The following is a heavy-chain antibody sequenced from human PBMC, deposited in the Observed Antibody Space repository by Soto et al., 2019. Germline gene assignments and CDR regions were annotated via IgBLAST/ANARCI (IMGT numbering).Heavy chain of an antibody. V-gene: IGHV3-74*01. D-gene: IGHD3-10*01. CDR1: GFTFGGFC. Sequence: GGSLRLSCAASGFTFGGFCMSWVRQVPGKGRVWVSRIDSGGRPTTYADSVRGRFTISRDNAKNTLYLQMNGLRAEDTALYYCERWFPYGNFDYFNYWGRETQVTVSS. CDR3: ERWFPYGNFDYFNY. CDR2: IDSGGRPT. J-gene: IGHJ4*02.